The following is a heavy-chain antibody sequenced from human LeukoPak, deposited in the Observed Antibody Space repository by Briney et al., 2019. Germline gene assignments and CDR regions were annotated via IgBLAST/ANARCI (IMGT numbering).Heavy chain of an antibody. CDR2: ISSSSSYI. J-gene: IGHJ6*02. CDR1: GFTFSSYS. V-gene: IGHV3-21*01. CDR3: APFRGVSGLDV. D-gene: IGHD3-10*01. Sequence: GGSLRLSCAASGFTFSSYSMNWVRQAPGKGLEWVSSISSSSSYIYYADSVKGRFTISRDNAKNSLYLQMSSLRAEDTAVYYCAPFRGVSGLDVWGQGTTVTVSS.